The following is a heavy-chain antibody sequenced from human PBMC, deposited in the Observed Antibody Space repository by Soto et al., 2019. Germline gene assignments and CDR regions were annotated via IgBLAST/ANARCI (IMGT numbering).Heavy chain of an antibody. CDR3: MTMNGFQTSRDY. CDR2: IKSEADGGTT. Sequence: DVQLVESGGDLVQPGGSLTLSCTASGLTVTNAWMNWVRQSPGKRLEWVGLIKSEADGGTTAYAAPVKDRFTISRDDSENTLYLQINSLETEDTAVYYCMTMNGFQTSRDYWGQGTLVTVSS. D-gene: IGHD2-8*01. CDR1: GLTVTNAW. J-gene: IGHJ4*02. V-gene: IGHV3-15*07.